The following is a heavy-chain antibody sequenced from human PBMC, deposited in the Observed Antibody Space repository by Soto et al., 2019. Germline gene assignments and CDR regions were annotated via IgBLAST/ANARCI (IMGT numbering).Heavy chain of an antibody. V-gene: IGHV3-11*06. J-gene: IGHJ3*02. CDR3: AREDSRIVVVVTATPAAFDI. D-gene: IGHD2-15*01. Sequence: GGSLRLSCAASGFTFSDYYMSWIRQAPGKGLEWVSYISSSSSYTNYADFVKGRFTISSDNAKNSLYLQMNSLRAEDTAVYYCAREDSRIVVVVTATPAAFDIWGQGTMVTVSS. CDR1: GFTFSDYY. CDR2: ISSSSSYT.